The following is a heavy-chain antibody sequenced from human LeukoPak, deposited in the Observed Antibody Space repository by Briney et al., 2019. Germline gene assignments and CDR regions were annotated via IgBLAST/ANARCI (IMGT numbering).Heavy chain of an antibody. Sequence: SETLSLTCAVYGGSFSGNNWSWIRQPPGKGLEWIGEINDSGSTNYNPSLKSRVTILVDSSKNQFSLKLSSVTAEDTAVYYCASGFELFDYWGQGTLVTVSS. CDR1: GGSFSGNN. J-gene: IGHJ4*02. CDR2: INDSGST. V-gene: IGHV4-34*01. D-gene: IGHD1-26*01. CDR3: ASGFELFDY.